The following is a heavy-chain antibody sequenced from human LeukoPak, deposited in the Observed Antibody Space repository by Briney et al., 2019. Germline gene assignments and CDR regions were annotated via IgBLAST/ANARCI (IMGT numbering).Heavy chain of an antibody. D-gene: IGHD3/OR15-3a*01. CDR3: AKWGDFWTGLNNWYFEL. CDR1: GLTFPRYA. CDR2: ISRSGRDT. J-gene: IGHJ2*01. Sequence: GGSLRLSCAASGLTFPRYAFAWVRQAPGRGLQWVSGISRSGRDTFYSDSVKGRFTISRDNSKNTHYLQMSSLTAEDTAVYYCAKWGDFWTGLNNWYFELWGRGILVTVSS. V-gene: IGHV3-23*01.